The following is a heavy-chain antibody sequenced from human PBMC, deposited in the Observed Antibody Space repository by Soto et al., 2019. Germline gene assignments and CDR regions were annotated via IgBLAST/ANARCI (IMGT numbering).Heavy chain of an antibody. V-gene: IGHV3-23*01. D-gene: IGHD3-10*01. CDR1: GFTFSSYG. Sequence: GGSLRLSCAASGFTFSSYGMSWVRQAPGKGLEWVSGISASDGGAYYADSVKGRFTISRDNSENTLYLQMNSLRVEDTAVYYCAKDSDREYFQHWGQGTLVTVSS. J-gene: IGHJ1*01. CDR2: ISASDGGA. CDR3: AKDSDREYFQH.